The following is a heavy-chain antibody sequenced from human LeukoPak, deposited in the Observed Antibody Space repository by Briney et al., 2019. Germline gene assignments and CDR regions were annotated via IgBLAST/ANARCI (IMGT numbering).Heavy chain of an antibody. J-gene: IGHJ4*02. CDR1: GFTVSSNH. CDR2: IYSGGST. Sequence: GGSLRLSCAASGFTVSSNHMSWVRQAPGKGLKWVSVIYSGGSTDYADSVKGRFTISRDNLKNTLYLQMNSLRAEDTAVYYCARDVAIAVAANPVDYWGQGTLVTVSS. CDR3: ARDVAIAVAANPVDY. V-gene: IGHV3-53*01. D-gene: IGHD6-19*01.